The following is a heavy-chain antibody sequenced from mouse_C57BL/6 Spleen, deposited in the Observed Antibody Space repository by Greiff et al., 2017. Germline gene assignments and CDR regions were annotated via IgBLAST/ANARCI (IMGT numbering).Heavy chain of an antibody. D-gene: IGHD2-5*01. CDR1: GYTFTDYY. V-gene: IGHV1-26*01. Sequence: VQLKESGPELVKPGASVKISCKASGYTFTDYYMNWVKQSHGKSLEWIGDINPNNGGTSYNQKFKGKATLTVDKSSSTAYMELRSLTSEYSAVYYCARNYYSNYGFDYWGQGTTLTVSS. J-gene: IGHJ2*01. CDR3: ARNYYSNYGFDY. CDR2: INPNNGGT.